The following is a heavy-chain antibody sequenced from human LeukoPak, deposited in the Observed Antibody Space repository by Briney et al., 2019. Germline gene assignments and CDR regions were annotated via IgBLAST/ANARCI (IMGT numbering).Heavy chain of an antibody. CDR2: IYTSGST. D-gene: IGHD6-13*01. CDR3: ARSIPSRSWLNWFDP. V-gene: IGHV4-4*07. CDR1: GGSISSYY. Sequence: PSETLSLTCTVSGGSISSYYWSWIRQPAGKGLEWIGRIYTSGSTNYNPSLKSRVTMSVDTSKNQFSLKLSSVTAADTAVYYCARSIPSRSWLNWFDPWGQGTLVTVSS. J-gene: IGHJ5*02.